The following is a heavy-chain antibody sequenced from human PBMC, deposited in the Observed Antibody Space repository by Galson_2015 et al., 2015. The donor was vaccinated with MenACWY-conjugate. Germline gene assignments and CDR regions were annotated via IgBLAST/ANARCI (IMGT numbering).Heavy chain of an antibody. CDR2: IYAGGST. V-gene: IGHV3-53*01. D-gene: IGHD3-10*01. CDR1: GFTVNSNY. CDR3: ARAISLRGSGHFPPDYMDV. J-gene: IGHJ6*03. Sequence: SPRLSCAATGFTVNSNYMSWVRQAPGKGLECVSVIYAGGSTYYTDSVKGRFTVSRDNSNNTVHLQMNSLRVEDTAVYYCARAISLRGSGHFPPDYMDVWGKGTTVTVSS.